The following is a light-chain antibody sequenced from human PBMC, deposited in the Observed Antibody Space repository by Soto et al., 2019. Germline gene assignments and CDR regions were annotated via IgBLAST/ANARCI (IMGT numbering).Light chain of an antibody. CDR1: QAIGNW. V-gene: IGKV1-12*01. Sequence: DIQMTQSPSSVSASVGDRVTITCRASQAIGNWLAWYQQKPGKVPKLLIYAASTLQSGVPSRFSGRGSGTDFTLAISSLQPEDFATYYCQQANTFPFTFGPGTKVDIK. CDR3: QQANTFPFT. J-gene: IGKJ3*01. CDR2: AAS.